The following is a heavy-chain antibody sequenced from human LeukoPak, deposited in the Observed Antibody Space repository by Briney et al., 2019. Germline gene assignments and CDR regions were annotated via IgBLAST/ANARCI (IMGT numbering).Heavy chain of an antibody. J-gene: IGHJ4*02. V-gene: IGHV1-24*01. Sequence: WASVKVSCKVSGYTLTELSMHWVRQAPGKGLEWMGGFDPEDGETIYAQKFQGRVTMTEDTSTDTAYMELSSLRSEDTAVCYCATGPGGKDDYWGQGTLVTVSS. CDR1: GYTLTELS. CDR2: FDPEDGET. D-gene: IGHD3-16*01. CDR3: ATGPGGKDDY.